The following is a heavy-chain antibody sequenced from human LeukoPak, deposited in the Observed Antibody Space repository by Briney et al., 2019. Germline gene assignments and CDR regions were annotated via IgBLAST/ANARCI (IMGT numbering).Heavy chain of an antibody. J-gene: IGHJ5*02. CDR3: ARDGYYYDSSGYYYLSWFDP. Sequence: ASVKVSCKASGYTFTSYGISWVRQAPGQGLEWMGWISAYNGNTNYAQKLQGRVTMTTDTSTSTAYMEPRSLRSDDTAVYYCARDGYYYDSSGYYYLSWFDPWGQGTLVTVSS. CDR1: GYTFTSYG. CDR2: ISAYNGNT. D-gene: IGHD3-22*01. V-gene: IGHV1-18*01.